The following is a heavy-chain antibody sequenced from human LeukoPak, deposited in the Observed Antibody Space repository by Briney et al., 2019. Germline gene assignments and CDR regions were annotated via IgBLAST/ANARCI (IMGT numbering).Heavy chain of an antibody. CDR2: IVPILDTA. Sequence: SVKVSCKASGGTFITYPISWVRQAPGQGLEWVGRIVPILDTANYAQNFQGRVTITADRYTTTAYMELSSLRSEDTAVYYCARVPQGSSWPYYFDYWGQGTLVTVSS. CDR1: GGTFITYP. V-gene: IGHV1-69*08. D-gene: IGHD6-13*01. J-gene: IGHJ4*02. CDR3: ARVPQGSSWPYYFDY.